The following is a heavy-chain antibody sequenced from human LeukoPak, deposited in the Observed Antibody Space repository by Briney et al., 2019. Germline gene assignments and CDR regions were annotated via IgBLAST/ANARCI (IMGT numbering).Heavy chain of an antibody. V-gene: IGHV4-39*07. CDR1: GGSISSSSYY. Sequence: TSETLSLTCTVSGGSISSSSYYWGWIRQPPGKGLEWIGSIYYSGSTYYNPSLKSRVTISVDTSKNQFSLKLSSVTAADTAVYYCARTHQYCSGGSCYEVEFDYWGQGTLVTVSS. CDR2: IYYSGST. CDR3: ARTHQYCSGGSCYEVEFDY. J-gene: IGHJ4*02. D-gene: IGHD2-15*01.